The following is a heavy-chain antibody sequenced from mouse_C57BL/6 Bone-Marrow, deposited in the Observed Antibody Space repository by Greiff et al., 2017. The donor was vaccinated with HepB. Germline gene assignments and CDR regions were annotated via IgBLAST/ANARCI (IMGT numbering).Heavy chain of an antibody. V-gene: IGHV1-81*01. CDR2: IYPRSGNT. CDR3: ARPHYYGSRAGY. D-gene: IGHD1-1*01. CDR1: GYTFTSYG. Sequence: VKLQESGAELARPGASVKLSCKASGYTFTSYGISWVKQRTGQGLEWIGEIYPRSGNTYYNEKFKGRATLTADKSSSTAYMELRSLTSEDSAVYFCARPHYYGSRAGYWGQGTTLTVSS. J-gene: IGHJ2*01.